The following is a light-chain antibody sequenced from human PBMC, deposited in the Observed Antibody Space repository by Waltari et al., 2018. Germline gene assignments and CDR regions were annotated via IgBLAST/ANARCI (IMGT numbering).Light chain of an antibody. Sequence: QAGLTQPPSVSKGLRQTATLTCTGNSNNVGNEGADWLQQHQGQPPKLLFYRSNDLPSGISERVSASRSGRTASLTITGLQPEDEADYYCSAWDTSLSAWVFGGGTKLTVL. V-gene: IGLV10-54*04. CDR2: RSN. J-gene: IGLJ3*02. CDR3: SAWDTSLSAWV. CDR1: SNNVGNEG.